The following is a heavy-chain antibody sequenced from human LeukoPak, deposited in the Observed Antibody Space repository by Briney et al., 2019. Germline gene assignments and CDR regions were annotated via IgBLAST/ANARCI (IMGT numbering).Heavy chain of an antibody. CDR3: AKDSRAWGGNWFDP. V-gene: IGHV3-48*01. D-gene: IGHD3-16*01. CDR1: GFTFSDFY. J-gene: IGHJ5*02. CDR2: ISTSSSTI. Sequence: GGSLRLSCAASGFTFSDFYMNWVRHAPGKGLEWVSYISTSSSTIYYAESVKGRFIISRDNSKNPLSLQLNSMRAEDTAVYYCAKDSRAWGGNWFDPWGRGTLVTVSS.